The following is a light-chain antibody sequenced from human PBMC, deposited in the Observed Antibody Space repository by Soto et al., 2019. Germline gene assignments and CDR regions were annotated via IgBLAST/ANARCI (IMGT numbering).Light chain of an antibody. CDR1: QTISSW. J-gene: IGKJ1*01. V-gene: IGKV1-5*03. CDR3: LQDHNYPWT. CDR2: KAS. Sequence: DIQMPQSPSTLSGSVGDRVTITCRASQTISSWLAWYQQKPGKAPKLLIYKASTLKSGVPSRFSGSGSGTEFTLTISSLQPDDFATYYCLQDHNYPWTVGQGTKVDIK.